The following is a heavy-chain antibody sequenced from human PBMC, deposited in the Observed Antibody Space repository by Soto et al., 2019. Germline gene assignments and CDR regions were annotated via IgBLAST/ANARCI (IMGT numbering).Heavy chain of an antibody. D-gene: IGHD2-15*01. CDR3: AKYRRTDAKGYTLDF. Sequence: SETLSLTCTISGGSISGYYWSWIRQPPGKGLEWIGYVYYTGSTKYNPSLESRVAMSADTTKNQFSLEGTSGNASDKAGYYCAKYRRTDAKGYTLDFWGQGTLVTVSS. V-gene: IGHV4-59*01. CDR2: VYYTGST. J-gene: IGHJ4*02. CDR1: GGSISGYY.